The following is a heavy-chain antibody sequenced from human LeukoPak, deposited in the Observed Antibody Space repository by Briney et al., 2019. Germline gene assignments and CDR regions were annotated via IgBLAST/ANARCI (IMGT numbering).Heavy chain of an antibody. CDR2: INPNSGGT. V-gene: IGHV1-2*04. CDR1: GYTSTGYY. Sequence: GASVKVSCKASGYTSTGYYMHWVRQAPGQGLEWMGWINPNSGGTNYAQKFQGWVTMTRDTSISTAYMELSRLRSDDTAVYYCARGPMVRGPPGTYSFDYWGQGTLVTVSS. CDR3: ARGPMVRGPPGTYSFDY. J-gene: IGHJ4*02. D-gene: IGHD3-10*01.